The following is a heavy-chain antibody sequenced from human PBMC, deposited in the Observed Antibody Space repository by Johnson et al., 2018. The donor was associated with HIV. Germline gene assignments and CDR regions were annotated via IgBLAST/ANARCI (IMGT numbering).Heavy chain of an antibody. CDR1: GFTFSNAW. CDR2: IKSKTDGGTT. V-gene: IGHV3-15*01. D-gene: IGHD3-3*01. Sequence: VQLVESGGGVVQPGRSLRLSCTASGFTFSNAWMNWVRQAPGKGLEWVGRIKSKTDGGTTDYAAPVKGRFTISRDDSKNTLYLQMNSLKTEDTAVNYCAKVGGVFICSQLVDAVDRWCQGTMVTVSS. CDR3: AKVGGVFICSQLVDAVDR. J-gene: IGHJ3*02.